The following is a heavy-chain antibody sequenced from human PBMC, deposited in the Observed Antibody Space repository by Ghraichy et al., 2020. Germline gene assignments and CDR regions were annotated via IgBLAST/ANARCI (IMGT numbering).Heavy chain of an antibody. CDR1: GFTFSGYW. CDR3: ARDYDTWVSAIAY. CDR2: IKQDGSEK. J-gene: IGHJ4*02. Sequence: GGSLRLSCAASGFTFSGYWMNWVRQAPGKGLEWVAYIKQDGSEKYYVDSVKGRFTISRDNTKNSLYLQMNSLRAEDTAVYYCARDYDTWVSAIAYWGQGTLVTVSS. V-gene: IGHV3-7*01. D-gene: IGHD2-15*01.